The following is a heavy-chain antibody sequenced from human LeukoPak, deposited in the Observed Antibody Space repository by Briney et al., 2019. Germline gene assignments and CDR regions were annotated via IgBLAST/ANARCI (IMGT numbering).Heavy chain of an antibody. Sequence: PSETLSLTCTVSDASISGYYWSWIRQPPGKGLEWIWSIHFSGSTNYNPSLRSRVIISVDTSKNQLSLKLSSVTAADTAVYYCARDLGGIYFDYWGQGTVVSVSS. V-gene: IGHV4-59*01. CDR3: ARDLGGIYFDY. D-gene: IGHD1-26*01. CDR2: IHFSGST. J-gene: IGHJ4*02. CDR1: DASISGYY.